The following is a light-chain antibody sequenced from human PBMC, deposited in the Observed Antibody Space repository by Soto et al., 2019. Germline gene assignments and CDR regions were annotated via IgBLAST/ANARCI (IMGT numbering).Light chain of an antibody. Sequence: EILITQSPATLSVSPGETVTFSCRASRSVSNRLAWYQHKPGQAPRLLISGASNGATGIPPEFSGSGSGTEFTLTVDSLQSDDIAVYYCQQYYNWPGTFGGGTKVDIK. CDR1: RSVSNR. CDR3: QQYYNWPGT. V-gene: IGKV3-15*01. CDR2: GAS. J-gene: IGKJ4*01.